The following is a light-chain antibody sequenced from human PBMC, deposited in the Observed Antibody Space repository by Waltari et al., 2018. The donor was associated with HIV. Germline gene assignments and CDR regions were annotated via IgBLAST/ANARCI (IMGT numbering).Light chain of an antibody. CDR1: SSATGPYKY. CDR3: SSYTSSSTWV. Sequence: QSALTQPPSASGSPGQSVTISCTGVSSATGPYKYVSWYQQHPGKVPKLIIYENMKRPSGVPDRFSGSKSGDTASLTVSGLQAEDEADYYCSSYTSSSTWVFGGGTKLTVL. CDR2: ENM. J-gene: IGLJ3*02. V-gene: IGLV2-8*01.